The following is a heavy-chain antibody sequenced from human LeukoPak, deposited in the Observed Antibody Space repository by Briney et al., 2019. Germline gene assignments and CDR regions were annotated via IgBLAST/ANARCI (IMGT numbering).Heavy chain of an antibody. CDR3: ASPHDYGDFAFDY. V-gene: IGHV4-39*07. CDR2: IYYSGST. J-gene: IGHJ4*02. CDR1: GGSISSSSYY. D-gene: IGHD4-17*01. Sequence: SETLSLTCTVSGGSISSSSYYWGWIRQPPGKGLEWIGSIYYSGSTYYNPSLKSRVTISVDTSKNQFSPKLSSVTAADTAVYYCASPHDYGDFAFDYWGQGTLVTVSS.